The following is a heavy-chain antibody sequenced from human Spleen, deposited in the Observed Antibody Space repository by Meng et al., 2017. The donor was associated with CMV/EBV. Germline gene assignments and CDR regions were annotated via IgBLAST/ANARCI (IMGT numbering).Heavy chain of an antibody. CDR2: INPNRGGT. Sequence: ASVKVSCKASGYSFTRYYMHWVRQAPGQGLEWMGWINPNRGGTNYAQKFQGRVTMTRDTSISTAYMELSRLRSDDTAVYYCARGPNRWIFGVDNWGQGTLVTVSS. D-gene: IGHD3-3*01. V-gene: IGHV1-2*02. CDR3: ARGPNRWIFGVDN. CDR1: GYSFTRYY. J-gene: IGHJ4*02.